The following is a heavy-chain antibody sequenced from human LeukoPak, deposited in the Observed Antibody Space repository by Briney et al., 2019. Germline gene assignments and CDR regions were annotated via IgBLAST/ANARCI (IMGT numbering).Heavy chain of an antibody. CDR2: IYYSGST. J-gene: IGHJ3*02. CDR1: GGSISSYY. Sequence: PSETLSLTCTVSGGSISSYYWSWIRQPPGKGLEWIGYIYYSGSTNYNPSLKSRVTISVDTSKNQFSLKLSSVTAADTAVYYCARAGNNDAFDIWGQGTMVTVSS. V-gene: IGHV4-59*01. D-gene: IGHD1/OR15-1a*01. CDR3: ARAGNNDAFDI.